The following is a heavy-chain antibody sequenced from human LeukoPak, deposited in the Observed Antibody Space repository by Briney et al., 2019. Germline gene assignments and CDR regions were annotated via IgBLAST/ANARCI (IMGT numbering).Heavy chain of an antibody. CDR2: ISAYNGNT. CDR3: ARADCEDYGYNWFDP. CDR1: GYTFTSYG. J-gene: IGHJ5*02. Sequence: ASVKVSCKASGYTFTSYGISWVRQAPGQGLEWMGWISAYNGNTNYAQKLQGRVTMTTDTSTSTAYMELRSLRSDDTAVYYCARADCEDYGYNWFDPWGQGTLVTVSS. V-gene: IGHV1-18*01. D-gene: IGHD4-17*01.